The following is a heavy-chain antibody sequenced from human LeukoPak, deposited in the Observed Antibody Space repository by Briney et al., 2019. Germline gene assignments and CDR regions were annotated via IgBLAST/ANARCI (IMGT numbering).Heavy chain of an antibody. CDR2: INLHGSEE. J-gene: IGHJ4*02. CDR3: ALRYSAY. CDR1: GFSFSNYW. V-gene: IGHV3-7*01. Sequence: GGSLRLSCAASGFSFSNYWMTWVRQAPGKGLEWVANINLHGSEEYYVDSVEGRFTISRDNAKNSLYLQMNSLRAEDTAGYYCALRYSAYWGQGTLVTVSS. D-gene: IGHD5-12*01.